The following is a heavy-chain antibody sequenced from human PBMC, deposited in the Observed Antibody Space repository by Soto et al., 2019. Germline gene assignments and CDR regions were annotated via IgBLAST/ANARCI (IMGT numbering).Heavy chain of an antibody. J-gene: IGHJ4*02. V-gene: IGHV4-59*06. CDR1: GGSISSYY. CDR3: SSLPDGYTSGLDY. Sequence: PSETLSLTCTVSGGSISSYYWSWIRQPPGKGLEWIGYIYYTGNTVFNPSLKSRVSISVDTSKNQFSLKLNPVTAADTAVYYCSSLPDGYTSGLDYWGQGTLVTVSS. CDR2: IYYTGNT. D-gene: IGHD5-12*01.